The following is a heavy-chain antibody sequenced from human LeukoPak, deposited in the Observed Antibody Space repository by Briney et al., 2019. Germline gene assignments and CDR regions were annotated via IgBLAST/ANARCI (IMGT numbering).Heavy chain of an antibody. D-gene: IGHD2/OR15-2a*01. CDR2: IGKDGSWI. CDR3: ARDLDFYATDY. V-gene: IGHV3-7*01. CDR1: GFSLSGYW. J-gene: IGHJ4*02. Sequence: PGGSLGLSCAASGFSLSGYWMSWVRQAPGQGLEWVANIGKDGSWIHYADSVKGRFTISRDNAKNSLYLQMNSLRADDTAIYYCARDLDFYATDYWGQGTLVTVSS.